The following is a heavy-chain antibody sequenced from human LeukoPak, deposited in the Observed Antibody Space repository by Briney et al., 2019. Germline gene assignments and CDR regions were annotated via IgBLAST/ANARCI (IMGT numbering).Heavy chain of an antibody. J-gene: IGHJ4*02. CDR2: ISSSSSYI. D-gene: IGHD6-6*01. Sequence: PGGSLGPPLAASGFTFSSYSMNWVRQAPGKGLEGGSSISSSSSYIYYADSVKGRFTISRDNAKNSLYLQMNSLRAEDTAVYYWARDRPDLGYWGEGTLVTVSS. V-gene: IGHV3-21*01. CDR3: ARDRPDLGY. CDR1: GFTFSSYS.